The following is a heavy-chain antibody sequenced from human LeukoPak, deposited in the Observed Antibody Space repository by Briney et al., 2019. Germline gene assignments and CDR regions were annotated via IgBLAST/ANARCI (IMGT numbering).Heavy chain of an antibody. CDR2: ISGSGSNT. J-gene: IGHJ4*02. CDR3: ARDRGVDYFDY. V-gene: IGHV3-23*01. CDR1: GFTFNNYA. D-gene: IGHD3-3*01. Sequence: PGGSLRLSCAASGFTFNNYAMSWVRQAPGKGLEWVSAISGSGSNTYYAESVKGRFTISRDNSKNTLCLQMNSLRAEDTAVYYCARDRGVDYFDYWGQGTLVTVSS.